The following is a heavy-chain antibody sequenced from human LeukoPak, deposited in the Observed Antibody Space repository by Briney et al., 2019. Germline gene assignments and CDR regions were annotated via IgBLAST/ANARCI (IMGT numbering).Heavy chain of an antibody. J-gene: IGHJ6*03. CDR2: ISAYNGNT. Sequence: ASVKVSCKASGYTLTSYGISWVRQAPGQGLEWMGWISAYNGNTNYAQKLQGRVTMTTDTSTSTAYMELRSLRSDNTAVYYCARMTSKYYYYYMDVWGKGTTVTVSS. V-gene: IGHV1-18*01. CDR3: ARMTSKYYYYYMDV. CDR1: GYTLTSYG.